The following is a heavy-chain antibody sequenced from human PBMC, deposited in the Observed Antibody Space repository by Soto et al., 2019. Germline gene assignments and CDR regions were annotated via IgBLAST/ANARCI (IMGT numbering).Heavy chain of an antibody. V-gene: IGHV3-7*01. D-gene: IGHD5-12*01. Sequence: EVQLVESGGDLVQPGGSLRLSCAASGFAFSGYWMSWVRQAPGKGLEGVXNIKXXXXXXXXXDSVKGRFTISRDNAKXXXXXXXXXXXXXXXXXXYCARATSVDAYWGQGTLVTVSS. J-gene: IGHJ4*02. CDR3: ARATSVDAY. CDR1: GFAFSGYW. CDR2: IKXXXXXX.